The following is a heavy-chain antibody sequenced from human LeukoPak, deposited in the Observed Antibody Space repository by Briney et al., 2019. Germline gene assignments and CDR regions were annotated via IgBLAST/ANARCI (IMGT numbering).Heavy chain of an antibody. Sequence: HSGGSLRLSCEASGFTFSSYGITWVRQAPGKGLEWVSGISGSSGNIYYADSVKGRFTTSRDSSKNTLYLQMNSLRVEDTAVYYCARWADYGDSWGQGTLVTVSS. V-gene: IGHV3-23*01. CDR3: ARWADYGDS. J-gene: IGHJ4*02. CDR2: ISGSSGNI. D-gene: IGHD1-26*01. CDR1: GFTFSSYG.